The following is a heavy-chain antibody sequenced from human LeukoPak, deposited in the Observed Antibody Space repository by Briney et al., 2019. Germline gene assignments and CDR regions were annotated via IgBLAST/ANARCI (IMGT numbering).Heavy chain of an antibody. D-gene: IGHD1-26*01. CDR3: ARGRYSIG. J-gene: IGHJ4*02. V-gene: IGHV4-34*01. CDR2: INHSGST. CDR1: GGSISSYY. Sequence: SETLSLTCTVSGGSISSYYWSWIRQPPGKGLEWIGEINHSGSTNYNPSLKSRVTISVDTSKNQFSLKLSSVTAADTAVYYCARGRYSIGWGQGTLVTVSS.